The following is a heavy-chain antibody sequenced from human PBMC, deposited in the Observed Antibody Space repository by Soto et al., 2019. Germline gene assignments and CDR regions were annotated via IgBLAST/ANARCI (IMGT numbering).Heavy chain of an antibody. V-gene: IGHV1-2*04. D-gene: IGHD2-2*01. CDR3: ARVPRYCSSTSCPFDY. Sequence: SGGTNSAQKFQGWVTMTRDTSISTAYMELSRLRSDDTAVYYCARVPRYCSSTSCPFDYWGQGTLVTVSS. CDR2: SGGT. J-gene: IGHJ4*02.